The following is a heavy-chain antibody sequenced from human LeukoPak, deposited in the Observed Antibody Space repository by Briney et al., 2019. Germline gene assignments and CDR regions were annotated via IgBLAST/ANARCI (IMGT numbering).Heavy chain of an antibody. Sequence: GGSLRLSCAASGFTFSSYWMNWVRQASGKGLEWVANIKQDGSEKYYVDSVKGRFTISRDNAKNSLYLQMNSLRAEDTAVYYCARDGEYDILTGYYISYFDYWGQGALVTVSS. D-gene: IGHD3-9*01. CDR1: GFTFSSYW. V-gene: IGHV3-7*01. CDR2: IKQDGSEK. J-gene: IGHJ4*02. CDR3: ARDGEYDILTGYYISYFDY.